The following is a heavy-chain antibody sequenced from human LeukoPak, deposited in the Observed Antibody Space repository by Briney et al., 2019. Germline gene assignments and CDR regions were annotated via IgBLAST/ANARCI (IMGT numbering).Heavy chain of an antibody. CDR2: IYSGGST. CDR3: AREVNDRGYSYGYFDY. CDR1: GFTVSSNY. V-gene: IGHV3-53*01. D-gene: IGHD5-18*01. J-gene: IGHJ4*02. Sequence: GGSLRLSCAASGFTVSSNYMSWVRQAPGKGLEWVSVIYSGGSTYYADSVKGRFTISRDNSKNTLYLQMNSLRAEDTAVYYCAREVNDRGYSYGYFDYWGQGTLVTVSS.